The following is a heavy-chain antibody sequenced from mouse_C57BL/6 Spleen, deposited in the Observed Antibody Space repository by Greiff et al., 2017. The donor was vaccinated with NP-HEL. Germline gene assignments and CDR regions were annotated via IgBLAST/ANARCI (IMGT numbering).Heavy chain of an antibody. V-gene: IGHV5-6*01. CDR2: ISSGGSYT. J-gene: IGHJ2*01. CDR3: ARITTVVDY. CDR1: GFTFSSYG. D-gene: IGHD1-1*01. Sequence: EVQVVESGGDLVKPGGSLKLSCAASGFTFSSYGMSWVRQTPDKRLEWVATISSGGSYTYYPDSVKGRFTISRDNAKNTLYLQMSSLKSEDTAMYYCARITTVVDYWGQGTTLTVSS.